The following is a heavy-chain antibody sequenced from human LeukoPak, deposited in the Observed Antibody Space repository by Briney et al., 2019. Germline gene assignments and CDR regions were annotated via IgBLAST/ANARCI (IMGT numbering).Heavy chain of an antibody. V-gene: IGHV4-59*08. CDR1: GASISSYY. Sequence: SETLSLTCTVSGASISSYYWSWIREPPGKRLEWIGYIYYSGNTKYNPSLKSRVTMSVDRSKNQFSLKLSSVTAAGTAIYYCVGGYYYDSSGYRVYWGQETLVTVSS. D-gene: IGHD3-22*01. CDR3: VGGYYYDSSGYRVY. J-gene: IGHJ4*02. CDR2: IYYSGNT.